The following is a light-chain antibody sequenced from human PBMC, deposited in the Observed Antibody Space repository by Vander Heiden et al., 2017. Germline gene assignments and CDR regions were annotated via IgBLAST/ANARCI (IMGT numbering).Light chain of an antibody. V-gene: IGKV1-39*01. CDR3: RQSDSIPYT. CDR2: VAS. J-gene: IGKJ2*01. CDR1: QSISSY. Sequence: DIQMTQSPSSLSASVGDRVTITCRASQSISSYLNWFQQKPGTAPKLLIYVASTLQSGVPSRFSDSGSGTDFTLTISRLQPEDFATYYCRQSDSIPYTFGQGTKIQIK.